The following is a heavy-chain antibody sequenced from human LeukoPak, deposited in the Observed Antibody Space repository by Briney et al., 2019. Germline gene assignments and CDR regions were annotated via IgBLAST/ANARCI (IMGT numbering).Heavy chain of an antibody. Sequence: SETLSLTCTVSGGSISSHYWSWIRQPPGKGLEWIGYIYYSGSTNYNPSLKSRVTISVDTSKNQFSLKLSSVTAADTAVYYCARGYYYDSMGNAFDIWGQGTMVTVSS. CDR3: ARGYYYDSMGNAFDI. CDR2: IYYSGST. CDR1: GGSISSHY. D-gene: IGHD3-22*01. J-gene: IGHJ3*02. V-gene: IGHV4-59*11.